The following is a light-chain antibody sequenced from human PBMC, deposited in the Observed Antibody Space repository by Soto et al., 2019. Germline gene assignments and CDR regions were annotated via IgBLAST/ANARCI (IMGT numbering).Light chain of an antibody. CDR3: QQYDTSPIT. CDR2: GAS. Sequence: EIVLTQSPGILSLSPGERATLSCRASQSVSSDFLAWYQQKPGQAPRHLIYGASTRATGIPDRFSGSGSETDFSLTISRLEPEDVALYYCQQYDTSPITFGQGTRLQIK. J-gene: IGKJ5*01. V-gene: IGKV3-20*01. CDR1: QSVSSDF.